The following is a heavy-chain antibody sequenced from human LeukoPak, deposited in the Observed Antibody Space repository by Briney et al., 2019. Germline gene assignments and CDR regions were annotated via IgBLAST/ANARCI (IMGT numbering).Heavy chain of an antibody. CDR1: GYTFTSYY. D-gene: IGHD4-23*01. V-gene: IGHV1-46*01. J-gene: IGHJ6*02. CDR2: INPSGGST. Sequence: ASVKVSCKASGYTFTSYYMHWVRQAPGQGLEWMGIINPSGGSTSYAQKFQGRVTMTRDTSTSTVYMELSSLRSEDTVVYYCARVEYGGNPSSGMDVWGQGTTVTVSS. CDR3: ARVEYGGNPSSGMDV.